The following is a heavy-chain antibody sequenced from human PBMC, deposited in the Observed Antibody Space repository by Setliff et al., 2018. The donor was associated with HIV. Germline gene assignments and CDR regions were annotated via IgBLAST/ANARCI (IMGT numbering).Heavy chain of an antibody. CDR1: GGSISSGGYY. V-gene: IGHV4-31*03. D-gene: IGHD1-7*01. CDR3: ARNSKNWNYPVEYYDYYMDV. CDR2: IHYSGST. J-gene: IGHJ6*03. Sequence: SSETLSLTCTVSGGSISSGGYYWSWIRQHPGKGLEWIGYIHYSGSTYFNPSLKSRVTISLDTSKNQFSLKVSSMTAADTAVYYCARNSKNWNYPVEYYDYYMDVWGTGTTVTVSS.